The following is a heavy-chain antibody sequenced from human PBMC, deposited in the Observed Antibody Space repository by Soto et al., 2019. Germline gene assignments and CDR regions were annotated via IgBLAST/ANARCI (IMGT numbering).Heavy chain of an antibody. D-gene: IGHD3-10*01. J-gene: IGHJ4*02. CDR1: GYTFSSIG. V-gene: IGHV1-18*01. CDR2: ISPHKGDT. CDR3: ARDLDGSGSYFTNY. Sequence: ASVKVSCKTSGYTFSSIGISWVRQAPGQGLEWMGWISPHKGDTYYAQRLQGRVSMTTDTSTNTAYMELRSLRSDDTAVYFCARDLDGSGSYFTNYWGPGTLITVSS.